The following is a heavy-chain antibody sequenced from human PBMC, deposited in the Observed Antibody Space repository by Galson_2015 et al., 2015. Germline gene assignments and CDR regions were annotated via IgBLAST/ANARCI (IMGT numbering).Heavy chain of an antibody. CDR3: ARLPSGYYGSGSEGDAFDI. Sequence: ETLSLTCTVSGGSISSSSYYWGWIRQPPGKGLEWIGSTYYSGSTYYNPSLKSRVTISVDTSKNQFSLKLSSVTAADTAVYYCARLPSGYYGSGSEGDAFDIWGQG. CDR1: GGSISSSSYY. J-gene: IGHJ3*02. CDR2: TYYSGST. V-gene: IGHV4-39*01. D-gene: IGHD3-10*01.